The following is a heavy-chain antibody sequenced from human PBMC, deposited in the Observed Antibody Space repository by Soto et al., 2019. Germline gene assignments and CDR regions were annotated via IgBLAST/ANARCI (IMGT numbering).Heavy chain of an antibody. D-gene: IGHD3-9*01. Sequence: ASVKVSCKVSGYTLTGLSMHWVRRAPGEGLEWMGGFDPEDGETIYAQKFQGRVTMTEDTSTDTAYMGLSSLRSEDTAVYYCATDPSIPRYFSWLQFDPWRQGTLVTVS. J-gene: IGHJ5*02. CDR2: FDPEDGET. CDR1: GYTLTGLS. CDR3: ATDPSIPRYFSWLQFDP. V-gene: IGHV1-24*01.